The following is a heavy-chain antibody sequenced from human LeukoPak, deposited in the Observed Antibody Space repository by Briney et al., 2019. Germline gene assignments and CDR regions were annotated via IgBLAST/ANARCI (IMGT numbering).Heavy chain of an antibody. J-gene: IGHJ4*02. Sequence: PSETLSLTCTVSGGSISSYYWSWIRQPPGKELEWIGYVCYTGSTNYNPSLKSRVTISVDTSKNQFSLKLSSVTAADTAIYYCARGYNFIYYFDSWGQGSLVTVSS. CDR1: GGSISSYY. V-gene: IGHV4-59*01. D-gene: IGHD5-12*01. CDR3: ARGYNFIYYFDS. CDR2: VCYTGST.